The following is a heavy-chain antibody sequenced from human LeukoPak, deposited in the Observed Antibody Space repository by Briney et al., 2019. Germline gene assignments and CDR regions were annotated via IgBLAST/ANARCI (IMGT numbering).Heavy chain of an antibody. J-gene: IGHJ5*02. V-gene: IGHV3-74*01. CDR1: KFSFSAYW. CDR2: INSDGSRT. D-gene: IGHD2-8*02. CDR3: ARVLTGSWDWFDP. Sequence: GGSLRLSCAASKFSFSAYWMHWVRQAPGKGLVWVSRINSDGSRTNYAGSVKGRFTISRDNAKNTLYLQMNSLRAEDAAVYYCARVLTGSWDWFDPWGQGTLVTVSS.